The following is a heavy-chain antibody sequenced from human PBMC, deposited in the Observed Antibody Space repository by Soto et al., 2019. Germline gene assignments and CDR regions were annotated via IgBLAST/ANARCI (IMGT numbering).Heavy chain of an antibody. V-gene: IGHV1-18*01. CDR1: GSTFTSYG. CDR3: AKNGQPPYYYYGLDV. CDR2: ISGYNGDT. Sequence: QGHLVQSEAEVKKPGASLRASSKASGSTFTSYGISWVGQAPGQGLDGMGWISGYNGDTNYAQKFQDRVSMTIDTSTGTAYMELRSLTSDDTAIYYCAKNGQPPYYYYGLDVWGQGTKVTVSS. J-gene: IGHJ6*02. D-gene: IGHD2-8*01.